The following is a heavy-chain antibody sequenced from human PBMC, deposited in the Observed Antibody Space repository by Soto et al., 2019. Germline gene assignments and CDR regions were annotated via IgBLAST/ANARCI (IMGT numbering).Heavy chain of an antibody. V-gene: IGHV1-69*12. CDR3: ASWLKGPDIGNYYYGMDV. CDR2: IMPIFRAP. J-gene: IGHJ6*02. D-gene: IGHD2-15*01. CDR1: GGAFSDYA. Sequence: QVQLVQSGAEAKKPGSSVKVSCKASGGAFSDYAFSWVRQAPGQGLEWLGGIMPIFRAPDYAQKFQGRVTITADAFTRTAYMEINSLGSEDTALYYCASWLKGPDIGNYYYGMDVWGQGTTVTVS.